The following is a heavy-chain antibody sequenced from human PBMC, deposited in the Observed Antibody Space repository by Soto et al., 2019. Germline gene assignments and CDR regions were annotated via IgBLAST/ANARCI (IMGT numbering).Heavy chain of an antibody. J-gene: IGHJ3*02. Sequence: ESLTLSCAASGVTFSRYYMNWVRQAPGKGLEWVSSISTTSTYTHYPYSLKGRFIIARDNDKKLLCSEMDSLSAEDTAVYYCSSDAGVSSTHLIAFDIWGQGTKVTVSS. CDR3: SSDAGVSSTHLIAFDI. D-gene: IGHD3-3*01. CDR1: GVTFSRYY. CDR2: ISTTSTYT. V-gene: IGHV3-21*01.